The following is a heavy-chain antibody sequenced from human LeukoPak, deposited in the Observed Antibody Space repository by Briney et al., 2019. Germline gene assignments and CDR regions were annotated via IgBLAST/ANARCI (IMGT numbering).Heavy chain of an antibody. CDR3: AREILPGDFWSRYIEY. CDR1: GYTFTGYY. D-gene: IGHD3-3*01. V-gene: IGHV1-2*02. J-gene: IGHJ4*02. Sequence: ASVKVSCKASGYTFTGYYMHWVRQAPGQGLEWMGWINPNSGGTNYAQKFQGRVTMSRNTSISTAYQELSRLRSDDTAVYYCAREILPGDFWSRYIEYWGQGTLVTVSS. CDR2: INPNSGGT.